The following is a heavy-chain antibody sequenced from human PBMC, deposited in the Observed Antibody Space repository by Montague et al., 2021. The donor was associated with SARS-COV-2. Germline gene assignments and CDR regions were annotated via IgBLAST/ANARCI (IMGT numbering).Heavy chain of an antibody. CDR2: INYSGGT. CDR1: GGSLNNYY. V-gene: IGHV4-59*01. Sequence: SETLSLTCDVSGGSLNNYYWSWIRQPPGKGLEWIGYINYSGGTSYNSSLKSRVTISVDMSKNQFSLKLNSVTAADTAVYYCASSGGYYYYYQGVDVWGQGTTVTVSS. CDR3: ASSGGYYYYYQGVDV. D-gene: IGHD3-10*01. J-gene: IGHJ6*02.